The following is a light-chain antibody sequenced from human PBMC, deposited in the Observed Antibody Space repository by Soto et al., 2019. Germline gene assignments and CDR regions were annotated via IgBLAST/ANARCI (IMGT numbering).Light chain of an antibody. CDR2: DVS. CDR1: QSINSW. Sequence: DLRMTQSPSTLSAFVGDRVTITCRASQSINSWLAWYQQKPGKAPKLLIYDVSSLESWVPSRFSGSGSGTEFTLTISGLQPDDFATYYCQQYNSYSWTFGQGTKVEIK. V-gene: IGKV1-5*01. CDR3: QQYNSYSWT. J-gene: IGKJ1*01.